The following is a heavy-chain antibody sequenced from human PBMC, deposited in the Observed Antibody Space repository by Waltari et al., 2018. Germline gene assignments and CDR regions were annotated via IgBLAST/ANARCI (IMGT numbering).Heavy chain of an antibody. Sequence: QVQLVESGGGVVQPGRSLRLSCAASGFTFSSYGMHWVRQAPGKGLEWVAVISYDGSNKYYADSVKGRFTISRDNSKNTLYLQMNSLRAEDTAVYYCAKDDGSGSYRPYYFDYWGQGTLVTVSS. CDR2: ISYDGSNK. J-gene: IGHJ4*02. D-gene: IGHD1-26*01. CDR1: GFTFSSYG. V-gene: IGHV3-30*18. CDR3: AKDDGSGSYRPYYFDY.